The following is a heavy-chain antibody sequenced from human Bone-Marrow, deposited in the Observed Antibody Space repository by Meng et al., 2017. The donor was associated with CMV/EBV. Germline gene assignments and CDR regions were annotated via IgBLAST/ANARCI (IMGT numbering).Heavy chain of an antibody. CDR3: ARLSGEAAMPFDY. CDR1: DDSISSSNW. CDR2: IHHSGNS. J-gene: IGHJ4*02. V-gene: IGHV4-4*02. D-gene: IGHD2-2*01. Sequence: SQTLSLTCAVSDDSISSSNWWTWVRQPPGKGLEWIGEIHHSGNSHYNPSLKSRVTISVDKSKNQFSLRLSSVTAADTALYYCARLSGEAAMPFDYWGQGTLVTVSS.